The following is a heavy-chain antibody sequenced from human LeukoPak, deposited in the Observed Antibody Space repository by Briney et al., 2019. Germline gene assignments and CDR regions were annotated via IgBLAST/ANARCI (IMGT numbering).Heavy chain of an antibody. CDR3: ARGDGFWSGYPTTTFDY. V-gene: IGHV1-8*01. CDR2: MNPNRGNT. Sequence: ASVKVSCKASGYTFTSYDINWVRQATGQGLEWMGWMNPNRGNTGYAQKFQGRVTMTRNTSISTAYMELSSLRSEDTAVYYCARGDGFWSGYPTTTFDYWGQGTLVTVSS. D-gene: IGHD3-3*01. J-gene: IGHJ4*02. CDR1: GYTFTSYD.